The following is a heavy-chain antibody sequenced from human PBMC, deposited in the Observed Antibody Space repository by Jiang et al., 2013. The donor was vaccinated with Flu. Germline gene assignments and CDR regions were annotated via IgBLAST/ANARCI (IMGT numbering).Heavy chain of an antibody. V-gene: IGHV4-59*01. CDR2: IYYSGST. CDR1: GGSISSYY. Sequence: GLVKPSETLSLTCTVSGGSISSYYWSWIRQPPGKGLEWIGYIYYSGSTNYNPSLKSRVTISVDTSKNQFSLKLSSVTAADTAVYYCASQLAIAAAFDYWGQGTLVTVSS. CDR3: ASQLAIAAAFDY. J-gene: IGHJ4*02. D-gene: IGHD6-13*01.